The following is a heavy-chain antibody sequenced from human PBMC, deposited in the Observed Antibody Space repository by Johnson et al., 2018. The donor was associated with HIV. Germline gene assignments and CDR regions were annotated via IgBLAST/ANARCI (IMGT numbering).Heavy chain of an antibody. J-gene: IGHJ3*02. Sequence: QVQLVESGGGVVQPGRSLRLFCAVSGFTFSTYTMHWVRQAPGRGLEWVALIRYDGSNKYYADSVKGRFTISRDNSKNTLSLQMNSLRAEDTAVYYCARTDSAPAHDAFDIWGQGTMVTVSS. V-gene: IGHV3-33*08. CDR1: GFTFSTYT. CDR3: ARTDSAPAHDAFDI. D-gene: IGHD4-11*01. CDR2: IRYDGSNK.